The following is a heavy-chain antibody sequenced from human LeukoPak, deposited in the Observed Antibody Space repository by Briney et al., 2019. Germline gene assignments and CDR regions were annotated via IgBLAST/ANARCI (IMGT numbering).Heavy chain of an antibody. V-gene: IGHV3-74*01. CDR2: INREVGGA. CDR3: ARDVPHNWFDT. Sequence: GGSLRLSCAASGITFGNNWMHWVRQGPGRGLVWISRINREVGGAIYADSVKGRFTVSRDNAKNTLYLQMNSLRAEDTAVYYCARDVPHNWFDTWGQGTLVTVSS. J-gene: IGHJ5*02. CDR1: GITFGNNW.